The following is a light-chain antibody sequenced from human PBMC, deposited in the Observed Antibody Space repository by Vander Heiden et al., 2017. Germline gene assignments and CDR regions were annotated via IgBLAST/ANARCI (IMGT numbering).Light chain of an antibody. J-gene: IGKJ3*01. V-gene: IGKV3-15*01. CDR1: QRVSSN. CDR3: QQYNNWPLT. Sequence: EIVMTQSPATLSVSPGERATLSCRASQRVSSNLAWYQQKPGQAPRLLIYGASPRATGIPARFSGSGSGTEFTLTISSLQSEDFAVYYCQQYNNWPLTFGPGTKVDIK. CDR2: GAS.